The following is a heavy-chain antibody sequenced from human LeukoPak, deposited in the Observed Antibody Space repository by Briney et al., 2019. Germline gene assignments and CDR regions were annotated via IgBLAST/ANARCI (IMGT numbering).Heavy chain of an antibody. CDR2: ISGSGGST. CDR3: AGQNSYGSPMPYYYYGMDV. Sequence: PGRSLRLSCAASGFTFSSDAMSWVRQAPRKGLEWVSAISGSGGSTYYADSVKGRFTISRDNSKNTLYLQMNSLRAEDTAVYYCAGQNSYGSPMPYYYYGMDVWGQGTTVTVSS. V-gene: IGHV3-23*01. J-gene: IGHJ6*02. D-gene: IGHD5-18*01. CDR1: GFTFSSDA.